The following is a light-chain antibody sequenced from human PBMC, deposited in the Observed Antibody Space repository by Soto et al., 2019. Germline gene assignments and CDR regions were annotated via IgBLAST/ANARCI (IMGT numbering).Light chain of an antibody. CDR1: QDISNY. J-gene: IGKJ2*01. Sequence: DIQMTQSPSSLSASVGDRVTITSQASQDISNYLNWYQQKPGKAPKLLIYDASNLETGVPSRFSGSGSGTDFTFTISSLQPEDIETYYCQQYDNLPHTFGQGTKVDIK. CDR2: DAS. V-gene: IGKV1-33*01. CDR3: QQYDNLPHT.